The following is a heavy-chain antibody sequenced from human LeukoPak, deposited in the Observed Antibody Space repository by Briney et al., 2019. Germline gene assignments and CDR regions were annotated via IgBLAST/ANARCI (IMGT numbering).Heavy chain of an antibody. Sequence: GESLKISCKGSGYSFSNHWIGWVRQMPGKVLECMGIIYPGDSDTRYSPSFQGQVTISADKSINTAYLQWSSRKASDTAIYYCPKASSSWSTRHFQHWGQGTLVTVSS. J-gene: IGHJ1*01. CDR3: PKASSSWSTRHFQH. CDR2: IYPGDSDT. CDR1: GYSFSNHW. V-gene: IGHV5-51*01. D-gene: IGHD6-13*01.